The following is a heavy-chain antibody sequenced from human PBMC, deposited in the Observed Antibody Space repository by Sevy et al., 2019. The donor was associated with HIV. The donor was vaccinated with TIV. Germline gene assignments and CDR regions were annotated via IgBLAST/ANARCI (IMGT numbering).Heavy chain of an antibody. CDR3: TRGKGGMFGVVTGQFDY. CDR1: GYTFSNNA. Sequence: ASVKVSCKASGYTFSNNAIHWVRQAPGQRLEWMGWVHAGNGHTKSSETFLDRVTISRDTSATTVYMDLTSLTSEDTAIYYWTRGKGGMFGVVTGQFDYWGQGTLVTVSS. J-gene: IGHJ4*02. D-gene: IGHD3-3*01. CDR2: VHAGNGHT. V-gene: IGHV1-3*01.